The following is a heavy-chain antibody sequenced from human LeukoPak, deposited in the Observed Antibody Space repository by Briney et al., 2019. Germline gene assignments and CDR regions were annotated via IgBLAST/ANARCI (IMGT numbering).Heavy chain of an antibody. CDR3: ARKRITMVRGVTPPFDY. J-gene: IGHJ4*02. CDR1: GIAFSRFA. V-gene: IGHV3-23*01. Sequence: GGSLRLSCAASGIAFSRFAMSWVRQAPGKGLEWVSAISGSGGSTYYADSVKGRFTISRDNSKNTLYLQMNSLRAEDTAVYYCARKRITMVRGVTPPFDYWGQGTLVTVSS. D-gene: IGHD3-10*01. CDR2: ISGSGGST.